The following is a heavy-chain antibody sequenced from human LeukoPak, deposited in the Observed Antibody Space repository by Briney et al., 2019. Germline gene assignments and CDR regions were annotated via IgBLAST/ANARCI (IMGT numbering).Heavy chain of an antibody. V-gene: IGHV4-4*09. J-gene: IGHJ4*02. D-gene: IGHD4-17*01. CDR3: ARRAPYGDYGYDY. CDR1: GGSISSYY. Sequence: SETLSLTCTVSGGSISSYYWSWIRQPPGKGLEWIGYIYTSGCTNYNPSLKSRVTISVDTSKNQFSLKLSSVTAADTAVYYCARRAPYGDYGYDYWGQGTLVTVSS. CDR2: IYTSGCT.